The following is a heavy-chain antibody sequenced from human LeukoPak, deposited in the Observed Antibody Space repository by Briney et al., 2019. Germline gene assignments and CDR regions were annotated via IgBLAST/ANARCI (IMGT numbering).Heavy chain of an antibody. J-gene: IGHJ4*02. CDR2: INPSGGST. CDR3: ARGSRFQTAAIAHGIDY. V-gene: IGHV1-46*01. Sequence: GASVKVSCKASGYTFTIYYMHWVRQAPGQGLEWIGIINPSGGSTSYAQKFYGRVTMTRDTSTSTVYMELSSLRSEDTAVYYCARGSRFQTAAIAHGIDYWGQGTLVTVSS. D-gene: IGHD2-2*02. CDR1: GYTFTIYY.